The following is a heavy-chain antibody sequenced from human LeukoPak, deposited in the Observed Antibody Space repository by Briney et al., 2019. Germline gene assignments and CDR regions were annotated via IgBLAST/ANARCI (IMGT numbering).Heavy chain of an antibody. CDR3: ARGSARQYLLYYYYGMDV. CDR2: ISSSGGST. V-gene: IGHV3-23*01. CDR1: GLTFSNYA. D-gene: IGHD6-6*01. J-gene: IGHJ6*02. Sequence: GGSLRLSCAASGLTFSNYAMSWVRQAPGKGLEWVSGISSSGGSTYYADSVKGRFTISRDNSKNTLFLQMNSLRAEDTAVYYCARGSARQYLLYYYYGMDVWGQGTTVTVSS.